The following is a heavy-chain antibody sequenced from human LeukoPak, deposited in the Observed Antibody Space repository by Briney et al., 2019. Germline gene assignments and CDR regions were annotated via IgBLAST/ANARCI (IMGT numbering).Heavy chain of an antibody. Sequence: PSETLSLTCAVYGGSFSGYYWSWIRQPPGKGLEWIGEINHSGSTNYNPSLKSRVTISVDTSKNQFSLKLSSVTPSDTAVYYCAREEAGGCFDYWGQGTLVTVSS. V-gene: IGHV4-34*01. D-gene: IGHD6-19*01. CDR2: INHSGST. CDR3: AREEAGGCFDY. CDR1: GGSFSGYY. J-gene: IGHJ4*02.